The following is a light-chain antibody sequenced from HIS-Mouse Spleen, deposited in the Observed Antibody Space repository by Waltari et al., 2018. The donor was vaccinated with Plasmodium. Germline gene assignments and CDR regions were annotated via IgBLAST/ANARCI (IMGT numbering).Light chain of an antibody. CDR2: DGS. V-gene: IGLV2-14*03. CDR3: SSYTSSSTA. J-gene: IGLJ1*01. Sequence: QSALTQPASVSGSPGQSITISCTGTSSDVGGYNYVSWYQQHPGKAPNLMIYDGSNRPSGVSNRFAGAKSGNTASLTISGLQAEDEADYYCSSYTSSSTAFGTGTKVTVL. CDR1: SSDVGGYNY.